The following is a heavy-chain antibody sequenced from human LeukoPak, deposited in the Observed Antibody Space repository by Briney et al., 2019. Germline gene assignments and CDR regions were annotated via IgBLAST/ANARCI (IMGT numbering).Heavy chain of an antibody. CDR3: ARDHGDNAHNWFDP. Sequence: GGSLRLSCAASGFTLSSYGMHWVRQAPGKGLEGVALIWYDGNNKYYAASVKGRFTISRDNSKNTLYLQMNSLRAEDTAVFYCARDHGDNAHNWFDPWGQGTLVTVSS. CDR2: IWYDGNNK. CDR1: GFTLSSYG. J-gene: IGHJ5*02. V-gene: IGHV3-33*01. D-gene: IGHD4-17*01.